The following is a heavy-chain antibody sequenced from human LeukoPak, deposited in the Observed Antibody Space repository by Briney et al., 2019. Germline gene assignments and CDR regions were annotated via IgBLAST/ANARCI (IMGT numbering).Heavy chain of an antibody. Sequence: GESLRLSCAASGFIFSNYVIHWVRQAPGKGLEWVALISHDAGNRHYADSVNNRFTLSRDNSKNTVFLDVSSLTVEDTAVYYCVREGFGSGRAGGFDRWGQGTLVTVSS. J-gene: IGHJ4*02. CDR2: ISHDAGNR. CDR1: GFIFSNYV. D-gene: IGHD6-19*01. V-gene: IGHV3-30-3*01. CDR3: VREGFGSGRAGGFDR.